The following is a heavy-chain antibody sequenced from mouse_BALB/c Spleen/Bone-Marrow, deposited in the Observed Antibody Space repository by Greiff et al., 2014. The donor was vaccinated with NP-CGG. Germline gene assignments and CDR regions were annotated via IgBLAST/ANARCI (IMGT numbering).Heavy chain of an antibody. V-gene: IGHV14-3*02. CDR3: GGLTGRFDY. CDR1: GFNIKDPY. CDR2: IDPANYNT. J-gene: IGHJ3*01. Sequence: VQLQQPGAELVKPGASVKLSCTTSGFNIKDPYIHWVKQRPEQGLEWIGRIDPANYNTQYDPKFQGKATITADPPSNAAYLQLNSLTSEDTAVYCCGGLTGRFDYWGQGTPVTVSA. D-gene: IGHD4-1*01.